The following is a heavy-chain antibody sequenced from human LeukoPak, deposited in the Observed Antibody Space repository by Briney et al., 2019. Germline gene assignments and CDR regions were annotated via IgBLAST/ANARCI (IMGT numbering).Heavy chain of an antibody. Sequence: PGGSLRLSCAASGFTFSSYWMGWVRQAPGKGLEGVANIKQDGSEKYYVDSVKGRFTISRDNAKNSLYLQMNSLRAEDTAVYYCASTPYYYDTSDYYQSLFDYWGQGTLVTVSS. CDR3: ASTPYYYDTSDYYQSLFDY. V-gene: IGHV3-7*01. CDR1: GFTFSSYW. CDR2: IKQDGSEK. J-gene: IGHJ4*02. D-gene: IGHD3-22*01.